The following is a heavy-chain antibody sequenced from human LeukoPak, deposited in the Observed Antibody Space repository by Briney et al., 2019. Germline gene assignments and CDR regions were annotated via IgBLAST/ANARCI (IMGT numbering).Heavy chain of an antibody. D-gene: IGHD3-10*01. CDR1: GYTFTGYY. Sequence: GASVKVSCKASGYTFTGYYMHWVRQAPGQGLEWMGWINPNSGGTNYAQKFQGRVTMTRDTSISTAYMELSRLRSDDTAVYYCARIPYGSGSDLDYWGQGTLVTVSS. CDR3: ARIPYGSGSDLDY. J-gene: IGHJ4*02. CDR2: INPNSGGT. V-gene: IGHV1-2*02.